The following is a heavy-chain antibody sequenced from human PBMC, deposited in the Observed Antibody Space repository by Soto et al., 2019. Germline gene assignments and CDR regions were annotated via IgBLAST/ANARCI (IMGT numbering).Heavy chain of an antibody. Sequence: SETLSLXCTVSGVSISSGDYYWSWIRQPPGKGLEWIGYIYYSGSTYYNPSLKSRVTISVDTSKNQFSLKLSSVTAADTAVYYCVRARSYSNPFDYWGQGTLVTVSS. CDR1: GVSISSGDYY. D-gene: IGHD4-4*01. J-gene: IGHJ4*02. CDR2: IYYSGST. CDR3: VRARSYSNPFDY. V-gene: IGHV4-30-4*01.